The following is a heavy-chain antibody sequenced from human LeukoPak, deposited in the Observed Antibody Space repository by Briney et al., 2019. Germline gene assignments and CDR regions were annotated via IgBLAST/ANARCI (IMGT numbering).Heavy chain of an antibody. CDR2: IKQDGSEI. Sequence: GGSLRLSCAASGFTFSNYGMNWVRQASGKGLEWVANIKQDGSEIYYVDSVKGRFTISRDNAKNSLYLQMNSLRAEDTAVYYCARNYGGNFDYWGQGTLVTVSS. CDR1: GFTFSNYG. J-gene: IGHJ4*02. CDR3: ARNYGGNFDY. D-gene: IGHD4-23*01. V-gene: IGHV3-7*01.